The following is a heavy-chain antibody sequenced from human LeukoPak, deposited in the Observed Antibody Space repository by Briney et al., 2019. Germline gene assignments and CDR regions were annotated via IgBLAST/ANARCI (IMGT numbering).Heavy chain of an antibody. D-gene: IGHD2-15*01. Sequence: NTSETLSLTCTVSGGSISSYYWSWIRQPPGKGLEWIGYIYYSGSTNYNPSLKSRVTISVDTSKNQFSLKLSSVTAADTAVYYCARRGAARGDTRGMDVWGQGTTVTVSS. CDR3: ARRGAARGDTRGMDV. J-gene: IGHJ6*02. CDR2: IYYSGST. CDR1: GGSISSYY. V-gene: IGHV4-59*01.